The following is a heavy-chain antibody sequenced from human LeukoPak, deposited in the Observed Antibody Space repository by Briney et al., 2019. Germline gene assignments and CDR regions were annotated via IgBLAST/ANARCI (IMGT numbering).Heavy chain of an antibody. CDR1: GYTFTSYY. CDR2: INPSGGST. Sequence: ASVKVSCKASGYTFTSYYMHWVRQAPGQGLEWMGIINPSGGSTSYAQKFQGRVTMTRDTSTSTVYMELSSLRSEDTAVYYCARGPLRRRALYYSDYWGQGTLVTVSS. V-gene: IGHV1-46*01. CDR3: ARGPLRRRALYYSDY. J-gene: IGHJ4*02.